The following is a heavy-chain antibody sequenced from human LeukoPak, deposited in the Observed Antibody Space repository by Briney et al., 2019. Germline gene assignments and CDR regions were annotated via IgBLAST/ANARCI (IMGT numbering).Heavy chain of an antibody. V-gene: IGHV3-15*01. Sequence: GGTLRLSCAASGFTFSNAWMSWVRQAPGKGLEWVGRIKSKNNGGTTDYAAPVKGRFTISRDDSKNQLYLQMNSLKTEDTAVYYCTTYFYYDILTGYSDVDYWGQGTLVTVSS. J-gene: IGHJ4*02. CDR2: IKSKNNGGTT. CDR1: GFTFSNAW. D-gene: IGHD3-9*01. CDR3: TTYFYYDILTGYSDVDY.